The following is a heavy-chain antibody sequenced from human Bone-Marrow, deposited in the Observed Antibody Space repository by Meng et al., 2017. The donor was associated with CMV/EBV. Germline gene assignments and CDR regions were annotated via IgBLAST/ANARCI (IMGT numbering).Heavy chain of an antibody. J-gene: IGHJ6*02. D-gene: IGHD2-2*02. Sequence: GESLKISCAASGFTFSSYWMSWVRQAPGKGLEWVANIKQDGSEKYYVDSVKGRFTISRDNSKNTLYLQMNSLRAEDTAVYYCAREGAYCSSTSCYNDYYYYGMDVWGQGTTVTVSS. CDR2: IKQDGSEK. CDR3: AREGAYCSSTSCYNDYYYYGMDV. V-gene: IGHV3-7*01. CDR1: GFTFSSYW.